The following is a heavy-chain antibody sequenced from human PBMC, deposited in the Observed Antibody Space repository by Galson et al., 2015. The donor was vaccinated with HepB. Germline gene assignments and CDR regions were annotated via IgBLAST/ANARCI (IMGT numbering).Heavy chain of an antibody. J-gene: IGHJ4*02. D-gene: IGHD1-26*01. V-gene: IGHV3-49*03. Sequence: SLRLSCAASGFTFGDYAMSWFRQAPGKGLEWVGFIRSKAYGGTTEYAASVKGRFTISRDDSKSIAYLQMNSLKTEDTAVHYCTRVALGELPPPFDYWGQGTLVTVSS. CDR2: IRSKAYGGTT. CDR1: GFTFGDYA. CDR3: TRVALGELPPPFDY.